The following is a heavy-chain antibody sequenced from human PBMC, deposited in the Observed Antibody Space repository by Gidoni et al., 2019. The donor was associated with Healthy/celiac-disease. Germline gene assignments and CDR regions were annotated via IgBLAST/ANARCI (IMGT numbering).Heavy chain of an antibody. CDR2: FDPEDGET. CDR3: ATPGRNSSGWYRPLDY. J-gene: IGHJ4*02. D-gene: IGHD6-19*01. CDR1: GYTLTDLS. Sequence: VQLVQSGAAVKKPGASVKVSCKVSGYTLTDLSMHWVRQAPGKGLEWMGGFDPEDGETIYEQKFQGRVTMTEDTSTDTAYMELSSLRSEDTAVYYCATPGRNSSGWYRPLDYWGQGTLVTVSS. V-gene: IGHV1-24*01.